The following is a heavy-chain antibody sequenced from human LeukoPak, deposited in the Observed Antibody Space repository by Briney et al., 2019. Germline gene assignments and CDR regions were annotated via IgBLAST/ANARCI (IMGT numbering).Heavy chain of an antibody. CDR2: INPNSGGT. D-gene: IGHD2-15*01. Sequence: GASVKVSCKASGYTFTGYYMHWGRHAPGQGLERMGWINPNSGGTNYAQKFQGRVTMTRDTSISTAYMELSRLRSDDTAVYYCARDPWYCSGGSCYSLKNRYYFDYWGQGTLVTVSS. CDR3: ARDPWYCSGGSCYSLKNRYYFDY. J-gene: IGHJ4*02. V-gene: IGHV1-2*02. CDR1: GYTFTGYY.